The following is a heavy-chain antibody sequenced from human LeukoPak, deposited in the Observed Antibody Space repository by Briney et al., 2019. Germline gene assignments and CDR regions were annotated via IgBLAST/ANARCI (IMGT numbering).Heavy chain of an antibody. J-gene: IGHJ4*02. Sequence: SETLSLTCTVSGGSISSYYWSWIRQPPGKGLEWIGYIYTSGSTNYNPSLKSRVTISVDTSKNQFSLKLSSVTAADTAVYYCARHLFRGIFDYWGQGTPVTVSS. V-gene: IGHV4-4*09. CDR3: ARHLFRGIFDY. CDR1: GGSISSYY. CDR2: IYTSGST. D-gene: IGHD1-1*01.